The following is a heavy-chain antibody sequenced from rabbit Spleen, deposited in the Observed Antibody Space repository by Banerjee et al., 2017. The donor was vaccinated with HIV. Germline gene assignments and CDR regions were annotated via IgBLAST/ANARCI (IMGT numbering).Heavy chain of an antibody. V-gene: IGHV1S40*01. CDR2: INASTGKP. CDR1: GFSFSSSDF. CDR3: ARGSAAMTMVIIGFYLNL. Sequence: QSLEESGGDLVKPGASLTLTCTASGFSFSSSDFMCWVRQAPGKGLEWIACINASTGKPVYATWAKGRFTISRTSSTTVTLQMTSLTAADTATYFCARGSAAMTMVIIGFYLNLWGPGTLVTVS. J-gene: IGHJ4*01. D-gene: IGHD2-1*01.